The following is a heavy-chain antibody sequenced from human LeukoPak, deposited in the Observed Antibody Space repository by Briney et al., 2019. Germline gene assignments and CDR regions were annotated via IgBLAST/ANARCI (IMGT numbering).Heavy chain of an antibody. V-gene: IGHV3-23*01. CDR1: GFTFSSYA. D-gene: IGHD6-19*01. CDR3: AKASRGWQGFDP. J-gene: IGHJ5*02. CDR2: ISGSGGST. Sequence: GGSLRLSCAASGFTFSSYAMSWVRQAPGKGLEWVSAISGSGGSTYYADSVNGRFTISRDNSKNTLYLQMNSLRAEARAVYYCAKASRGWQGFDPWGQGTLVTVSS.